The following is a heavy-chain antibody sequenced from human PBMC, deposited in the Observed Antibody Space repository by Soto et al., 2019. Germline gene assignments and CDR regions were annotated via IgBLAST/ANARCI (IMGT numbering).Heavy chain of an antibody. Sequence: GASVKVSCKASGYTFTGYYMHWVRQAPGQGLEWMGWINPNSGGTNYAQKFQGRVTMTRDTSISTAYMELSRLRSDDTAVYYCARGSTSGYYYYYGMDVWGQGXTVTVYS. J-gene: IGHJ6*02. CDR2: INPNSGGT. CDR1: GYTFTGYY. CDR3: ARGSTSGYYYYYGMDV. V-gene: IGHV1-2*02. D-gene: IGHD6-6*01.